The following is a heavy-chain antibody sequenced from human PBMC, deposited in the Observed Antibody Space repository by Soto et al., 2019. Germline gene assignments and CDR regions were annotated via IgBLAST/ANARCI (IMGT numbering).Heavy chain of an antibody. CDR2: ISWDGGST. CDR3: AKDQLRYFDSKILDV. D-gene: IGHD3-9*01. Sequence: GGSLRLSCAASGFTFDDYTMHWVRQAPWKGLEWVSLISWDGGSTYYADSVKGRFTISRDNSKNSLYLQMNSLRTEDTALYYCAKDQLRYFDSKILDVWGQGTTVTVSS. V-gene: IGHV3-43*01. CDR1: GFTFDDYT. J-gene: IGHJ6*02.